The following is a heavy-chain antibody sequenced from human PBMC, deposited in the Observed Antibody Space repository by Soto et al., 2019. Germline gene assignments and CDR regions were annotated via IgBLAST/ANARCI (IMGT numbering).Heavy chain of an antibody. D-gene: IGHD3-10*01. CDR3: ARGPRWFGESPPVNYYFDY. CDR2: IWYDGSIK. Sequence: QVQVVESGGGVVQPATSLRLSCAASGFTFSTYVMHWVRQAPGGGLEWVAVIWYDGSIKYYADPVNGRFTISRDNSKNTVYLQMNSLRAEDTAVYYCARGPRWFGESPPVNYYFDYWGQGTLVTVSS. J-gene: IGHJ4*02. V-gene: IGHV3-33*01. CDR1: GFTFSTYV.